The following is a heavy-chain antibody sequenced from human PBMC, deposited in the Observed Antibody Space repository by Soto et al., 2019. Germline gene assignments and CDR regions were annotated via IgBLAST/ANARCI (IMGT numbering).Heavy chain of an antibody. Sequence: PSETLSLTCTVSGGSISSYYWSWIRQPPGKGLEWIGYIYYSGSTNYNPSLKSRVTISVDTSKNQFSLKLSSVTAADTAVYYCARGARGVVNYYYYGMDVWGQGTTVTVSS. V-gene: IGHV4-59*01. CDR1: GGSISSYY. D-gene: IGHD3-22*01. CDR3: ARGARGVVNYYYYGMDV. J-gene: IGHJ6*02. CDR2: IYYSGST.